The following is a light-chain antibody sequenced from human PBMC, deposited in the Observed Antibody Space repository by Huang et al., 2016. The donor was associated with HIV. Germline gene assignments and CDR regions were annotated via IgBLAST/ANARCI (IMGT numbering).Light chain of an antibody. Sequence: EIVMTQSPATLSVSPGERATLSCRASQSVKSNLAWYPQQPGQAPRLLIYSASTRATGIPARVSGSGSGTEFNLTSSSLQSEDCAVYYCQQYNDWPPWTFGQGTKVEIK. CDR2: SAS. CDR1: QSVKSN. V-gene: IGKV3-15*01. J-gene: IGKJ1*01. CDR3: QQYNDWPPWT.